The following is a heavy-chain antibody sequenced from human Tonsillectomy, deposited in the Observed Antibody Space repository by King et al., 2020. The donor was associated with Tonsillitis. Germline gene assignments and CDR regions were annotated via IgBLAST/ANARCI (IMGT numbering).Heavy chain of an antibody. D-gene: IGHD3-10*01. Sequence: VQLVQSGAEVKKPGESLRISCKASGYTFTSYWISWVRQMPGKGLQWMGRIDPSDSYINFSPSFEGHVSISAEKSIVTVYLQWSSLQASDSALYYCARRRYSGSYAFDIWGQGTMVTVSS. CDR2: IDPSDSYI. J-gene: IGHJ3*02. CDR3: ARRRYSGSYAFDI. V-gene: IGHV5-10-1*03. CDR1: GYTFTSYW.